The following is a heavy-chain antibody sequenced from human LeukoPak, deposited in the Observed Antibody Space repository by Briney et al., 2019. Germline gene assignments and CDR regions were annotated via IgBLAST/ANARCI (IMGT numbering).Heavy chain of an antibody. Sequence: GGSLTLSCAASGFTLSSCGMHWVRQAPGKGLEWVAVIWYDGSNKYYADSVKGRLTISRDNSKNTSYLQINSLRAEDTAVYYCAIDLGDYVPGLLDYWGQGTLVTVSS. J-gene: IGHJ4*02. CDR3: AIDLGDYVPGLLDY. CDR1: GFTLSSCG. V-gene: IGHV3-33*01. D-gene: IGHD4-17*01. CDR2: IWYDGSNK.